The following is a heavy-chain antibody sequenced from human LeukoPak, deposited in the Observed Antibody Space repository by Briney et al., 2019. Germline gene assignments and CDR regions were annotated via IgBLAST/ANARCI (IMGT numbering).Heavy chain of an antibody. CDR2: ISGSGGST. CDR1: GFTFSSYA. V-gene: IGHV3-23*01. Sequence: GGSLRLSCAASGFTFSSYAMSWVRQAPGKGLEWVSAISGSGGSTYYADSVKGRFTISRDNSKNTLYLQMNSLRAEDTAVYYCAKAFITTIVVAKNWFDPWGQGTLVTVSS. D-gene: IGHD3-22*01. J-gene: IGHJ5*02. CDR3: AKAFITTIVVAKNWFDP.